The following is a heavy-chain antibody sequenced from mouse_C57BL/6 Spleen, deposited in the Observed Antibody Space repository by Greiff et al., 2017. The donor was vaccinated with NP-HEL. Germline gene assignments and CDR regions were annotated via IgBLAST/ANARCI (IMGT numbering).Heavy chain of an antibody. CDR1: GFTFSSYA. CDR2: ISSGGDYI. D-gene: IGHD2-1*01. V-gene: IGHV5-9-1*02. Sequence: EVMLVESREGLVKPGGSLKLSCAASGFTFSSYAMSWVRQTPEKRLEWVAYISSGGDYIYYADTVKGRFTISRDNARNTLYLQMSSLKSEDTAMYYCTREGYYGNNYWGQGTTLTVSS. CDR3: TREGYYGNNY. J-gene: IGHJ2*01.